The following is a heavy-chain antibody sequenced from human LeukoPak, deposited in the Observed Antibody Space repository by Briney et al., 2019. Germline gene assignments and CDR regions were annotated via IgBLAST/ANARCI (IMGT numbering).Heavy chain of an antibody. CDR3: ARVSPPQYYYDSSGSISFDY. J-gene: IGHJ4*02. V-gene: IGHV1-46*03. CDR1: GYTFTSYY. CDR2: INPSGGST. Sequence: GASVKVSCKASGYTFTSYYMHWVRQAPGQGLEWMGIINPSGGSTSYAQKFQGRVTMTRDTSTSTVYMELSSLRSEDTAVYYCARVSPPQYYYDSSGSISFDYWGQGTLVTVSS. D-gene: IGHD3-22*01.